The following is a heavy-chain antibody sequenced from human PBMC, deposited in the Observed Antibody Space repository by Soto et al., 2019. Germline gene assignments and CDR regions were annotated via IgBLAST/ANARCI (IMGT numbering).Heavy chain of an antibody. D-gene: IGHD6-13*01. J-gene: IGHJ4*02. CDR1: GGSMRNYV. V-gene: IGHV4-59*01. CDR3: AAGEASSRNNAQYCLDF. CDR2: IHYSGTT. Sequence: SETLSLTGTVSGGSMRNYVCTWIRQPPWKGLEWIGYIHYSGTTSFFPSYNPSLRSRVTISEDTSKNQFSLKLLSVTTADTAVYFCAAGEASSRNNAQYCLDFFGQRTLVAVSS.